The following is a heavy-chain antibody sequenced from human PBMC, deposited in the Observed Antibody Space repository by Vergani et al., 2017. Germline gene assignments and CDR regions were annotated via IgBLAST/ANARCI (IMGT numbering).Heavy chain of an antibody. CDR2: FDPEDGET. CDR1: GYTLTELS. D-gene: IGHD5-18*01. Sequence: QVQLVQSGAEVKKPGASVKVSCKVSGYTLTELSMHWVRQAPGKGLEWMGGFDPEDGETIYAQKFQGRVTMTEDTSTDTAYIELSSLRSEDTAVYYCATSGYSYGYYYYYMDVWGKGTTVTVSS. CDR3: ATSGYSYGYYYYYMDV. J-gene: IGHJ6*03. V-gene: IGHV1-24*01.